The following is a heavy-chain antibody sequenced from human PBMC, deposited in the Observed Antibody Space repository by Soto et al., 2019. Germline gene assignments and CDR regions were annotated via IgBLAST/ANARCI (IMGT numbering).Heavy chain of an antibody. J-gene: IGHJ6*02. Sequence: ASVKVSCKASGYAFTSYGISWVRQAPGQGLEWMGWISAYNGNTNYAQKLQGRVTMTTDTSTSIAYMELRSLRSDDTAVYYCARGARGPYYYDSSGYCMDVWGQGTTVTVSS. D-gene: IGHD3-22*01. CDR1: GYAFTSYG. CDR3: ARGARGPYYYDSSGYCMDV. CDR2: ISAYNGNT. V-gene: IGHV1-18*01.